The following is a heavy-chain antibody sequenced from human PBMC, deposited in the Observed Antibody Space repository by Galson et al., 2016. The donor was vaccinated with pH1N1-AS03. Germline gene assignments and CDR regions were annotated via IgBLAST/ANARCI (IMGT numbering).Heavy chain of an antibody. Sequence: SVKVSCKASGYTFSDYFIHWVRQAPGQGLEWMGWINPDSGGTKYAQKFQGRVTMTRDTSISTAYMDLSRLRSDDTAVYYCARVRSGYFVFDPWGQGTLVTVSS. V-gene: IGHV1-2*02. CDR3: ARVRSGYFVFDP. J-gene: IGHJ5*02. D-gene: IGHD3-9*01. CDR2: INPDSGGT. CDR1: GYTFSDYF.